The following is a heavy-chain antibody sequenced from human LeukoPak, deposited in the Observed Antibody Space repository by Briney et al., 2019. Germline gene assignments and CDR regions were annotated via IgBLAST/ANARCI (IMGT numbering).Heavy chain of an antibody. CDR3: AKGSAGNWNDVLDY. D-gene: IGHD1-1*01. J-gene: IGHJ4*02. Sequence: GGSLRLSCAGPGFTFGSYAMSWVRQALGKGLEWVSAISGSGASTSYADSVKGRFTISRDNSKNTLYLQMNSLRAEDTAVYYCAKGSAGNWNDVLDYWGQGTLVTVSS. CDR1: GFTFGSYA. V-gene: IGHV3-23*01. CDR2: ISGSGAST.